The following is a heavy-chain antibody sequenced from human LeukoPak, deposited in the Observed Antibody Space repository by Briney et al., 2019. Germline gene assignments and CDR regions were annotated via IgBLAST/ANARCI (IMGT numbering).Heavy chain of an antibody. CDR3: AEFGYSSSKLDMDV. CDR2: IYHSGST. J-gene: IGHJ6*03. D-gene: IGHD6-13*01. CDR1: GGSISSGGYY. Sequence: SETLSLTCTVSGGSISSGGYYWSWIRQPPGKGLEWIGYIYHSGSTYYNPSLKSRVTISVDRSKNQFSLKLSSVTAADTAVYYCAEFGYSSSKLDMDVWGKGTTVTVSS. V-gene: IGHV4-30-2*01.